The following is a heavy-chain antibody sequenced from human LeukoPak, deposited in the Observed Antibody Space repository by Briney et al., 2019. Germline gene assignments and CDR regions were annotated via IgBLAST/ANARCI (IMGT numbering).Heavy chain of an antibody. CDR3: AGESFSRRAGITMVRGVITY. CDR1: GGTLSNYA. Sequence: ASVKVSCKASGGTLSNYAINWVRQAPGQRLEWMGRIIPILDTTNYAQKFQGRVTIITDESTSTAYMELITLRSGDTAVYYCAGESFSRRAGITMVRGVITYWGQGTLVTVSS. D-gene: IGHD3-10*01. CDR2: IIPILDTT. J-gene: IGHJ4*02. V-gene: IGHV1-69*11.